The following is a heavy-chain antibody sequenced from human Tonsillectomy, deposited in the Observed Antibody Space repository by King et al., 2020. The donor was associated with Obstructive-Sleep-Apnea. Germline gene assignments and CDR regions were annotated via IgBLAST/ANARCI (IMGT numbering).Heavy chain of an antibody. CDR1: GRSTSSGDYY. Sequence: VQLQESGPGLVKPSQTLSITCTVSGRSTSSGDYYWSWIRQPPGKVLECIGYIYYSGSTYYNPSLKSRVTLSVDKSKNQFSLKLNSVTAADTAVYYCARDPGYYDSSGNLVYWGQGTLVTVSS. D-gene: IGHD3-22*01. CDR2: IYYSGST. V-gene: IGHV4-30-4*01. CDR3: ARDPGYYDSSGNLVY. J-gene: IGHJ4*02.